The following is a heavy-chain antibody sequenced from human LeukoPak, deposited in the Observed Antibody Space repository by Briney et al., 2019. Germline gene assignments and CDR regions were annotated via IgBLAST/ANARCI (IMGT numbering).Heavy chain of an antibody. J-gene: IGHJ6*02. CDR1: GYTFTSYG. Sequence: GASGRVSCKASGYTFTSYGISWVRQAPGQGLEWMGWISACNGNTNYAQKPQGRVTMATDTSTSTAYMELRSLRSDDTAVYYCASDLGYSYAIGPIYGMDVWGQGTTVTVSS. CDR2: ISACNGNT. CDR3: ASDLGYSYAIGPIYGMDV. D-gene: IGHD5-18*01. V-gene: IGHV1-18*01.